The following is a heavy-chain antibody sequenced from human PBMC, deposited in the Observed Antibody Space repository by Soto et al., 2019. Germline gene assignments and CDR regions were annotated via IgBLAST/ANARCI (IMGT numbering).Heavy chain of an antibody. CDR2: IKQDGSEK. J-gene: IGHJ5*02. Sequence: RGSLRLSCAASGFTFISYWISCVRHSPFKWLEWVANIKQDGSEKYYVDSVKGRFTISRDNAKNSLYLQMNSLRAEDTAVYYCARDIGIPPYYYDSSGYSSWGQGTLVTVSS. D-gene: IGHD3-22*01. CDR1: GFTFISYW. V-gene: IGHV3-7*03. CDR3: ARDIGIPPYYYDSSGYSS.